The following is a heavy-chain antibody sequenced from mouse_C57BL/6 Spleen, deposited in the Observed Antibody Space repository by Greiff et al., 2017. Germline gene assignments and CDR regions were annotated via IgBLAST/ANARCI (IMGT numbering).Heavy chain of an antibody. CDR2: IYPGSGST. D-gene: IGHD2-1*01. J-gene: IGHJ4*01. CDR1: DYTFTSYW. V-gene: IGHV1-55*01. CDR3: ARGGNYGPPYAMDY. Sequence: VQLKQPGAELVKPGASVKMSCKASDYTFTSYWITWVKQRPGQGLEWIGDIYPGSGSTNYNEKFKSKATLTVDTSSSTAYMQLSSLTSEDSAVYYCARGGNYGPPYAMDYWGQGTSVTVSS.